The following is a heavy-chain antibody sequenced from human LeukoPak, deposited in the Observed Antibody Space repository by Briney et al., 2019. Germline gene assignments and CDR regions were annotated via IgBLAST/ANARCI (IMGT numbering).Heavy chain of an antibody. CDR1: GGSFSGYY. D-gene: IGHD6-19*01. CDR2: INHSGST. Sequence: TSETLSLTCAVYGGSFSGYYWSWIRQPPGKGLEWIGEINHSGSTNYNPSLKSRVTISVDTSKNQFSLKLSSVTAADTAVYYCARRGSRIAVAGGWYFDLWGRGTLVTVSS. CDR3: ARRGSRIAVAGGWYFDL. J-gene: IGHJ2*01. V-gene: IGHV4-34*01.